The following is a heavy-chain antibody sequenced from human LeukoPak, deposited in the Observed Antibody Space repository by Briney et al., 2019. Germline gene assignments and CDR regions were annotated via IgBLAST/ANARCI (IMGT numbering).Heavy chain of an antibody. CDR3: AKDGEGDYFDY. J-gene: IGHJ4*02. CDR1: GFTFRSYG. CDR2: ISYDGSNK. Sequence: GRSLRLSCAVSGFTFRSYGMHWVRQAPGKGLEWVAVISYDGSNKYYADSVKGRFTISRDNSKNTPYLQMNSLRAEDTAVYYCAKDGEGDYFDYWGQGTLVTVSS. D-gene: IGHD3-16*01. V-gene: IGHV3-30*18.